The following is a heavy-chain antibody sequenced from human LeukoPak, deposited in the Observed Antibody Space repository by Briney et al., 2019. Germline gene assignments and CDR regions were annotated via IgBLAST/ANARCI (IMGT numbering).Heavy chain of an antibody. CDR1: AGSISSYY. V-gene: IGHV4-59*01. J-gene: IGHJ4*02. CDR2: IYYSGST. D-gene: IGHD4-17*01. CDR3: ARTGTYGDYAEY. Sequence: SETLSLTCTVSAGSISSYYWSWIRQPPGKGLEWIGYIYYSGSTNYNPSLKSRVTISVDTSKNQFSLKLSSVTAADTAVYYCARTGTYGDYAEYWGQGTLVTVSS.